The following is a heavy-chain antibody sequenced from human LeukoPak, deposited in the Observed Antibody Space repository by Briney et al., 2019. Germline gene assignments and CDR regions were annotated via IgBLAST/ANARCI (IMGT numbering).Heavy chain of an antibody. CDR3: ARAGRIDVVVPAAIGPDY. CDR1: GFTFSSYW. V-gene: IGHV3-74*01. J-gene: IGHJ4*02. Sequence: SGGSLRLSCVASGFTFSSYWMHWVRQDPRKGLVWVSRINGDGRNINYADSERGRFTISRDNSKNTLYLQMNSLRAEDTAVYYCARAGRIDVVVPAAIGPDYWGQGTLVTVSS. D-gene: IGHD2-2*02. CDR2: INGDGRNI.